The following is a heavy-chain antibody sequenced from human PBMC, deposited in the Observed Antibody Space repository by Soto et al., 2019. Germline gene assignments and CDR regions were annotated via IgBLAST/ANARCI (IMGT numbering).Heavy chain of an antibody. Sequence: QITLKESGPPLVQPTQTLTLTCTFSGFSLSTTGVAVGWVRQPPGKALNWLALIYWNDDKRYSPSLQSRLTITKDTSKNQVVLTMTNMDPVDTATYYCTHSTNGYGGTVLLYWGQGTLVTVSS. V-gene: IGHV2-5*01. CDR1: GFSLSTTGVA. D-gene: IGHD5-12*01. CDR3: THSTNGYGGTVLLY. CDR2: IYWNDDK. J-gene: IGHJ4*02.